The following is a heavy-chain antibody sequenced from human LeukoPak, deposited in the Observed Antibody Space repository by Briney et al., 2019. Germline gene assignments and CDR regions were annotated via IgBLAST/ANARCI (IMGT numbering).Heavy chain of an antibody. J-gene: IGHJ3*02. Sequence: PSETLSLTCTVSGGSISSGSYYWSWIRQPAGKGLEWIGRIYTSGSTNYNPSLESRVTISVDTSKNQFSLKLSSVTAADTAVYYCARDSICSSTSCPLFTIWGTDAFDIWGQGTMVTVSS. CDR3: ARDSICSSTSCPLFTIWGTDAFDI. V-gene: IGHV4-61*02. CDR2: IYTSGST. D-gene: IGHD2-2*01. CDR1: GGSISSGSYY.